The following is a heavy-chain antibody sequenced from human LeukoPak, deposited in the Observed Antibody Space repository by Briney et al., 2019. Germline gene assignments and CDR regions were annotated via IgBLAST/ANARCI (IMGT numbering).Heavy chain of an antibody. CDR2: IHYSGST. J-gene: IGHJ4*02. CDR3: ARLVEDTKDYYDLEYFDY. CDR1: GGSIRRSNYY. D-gene: IGHD3-22*01. V-gene: IGHV4-39*01. Sequence: ASETLSLTCTVSGGSIRRSNYYWGWIRQPPGKGLEWIGNIHYSGSTYYNPSLKSRVTMSVDTSKNQFSLKLTSVTAADTAVYYCARLVEDTKDYYDLEYFDYWGQGTLVTVSS.